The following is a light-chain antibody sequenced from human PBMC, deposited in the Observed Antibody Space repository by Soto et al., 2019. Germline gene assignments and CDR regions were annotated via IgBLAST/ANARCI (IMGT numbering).Light chain of an antibody. J-gene: IGKJ1*01. CDR3: QQYGSSSWT. V-gene: IGKV3-20*01. CDR1: QSVRSSY. Sequence: EIVLTQSPGTLSLPPGERATLSCRASQSVRSSYLAWYQQKFGQAPRLLIYGASSRATGIPDRFSGSGSGTDCTLTISRLEPEDFAVYYCQQYGSSSWTFGQGTKVEIK. CDR2: GAS.